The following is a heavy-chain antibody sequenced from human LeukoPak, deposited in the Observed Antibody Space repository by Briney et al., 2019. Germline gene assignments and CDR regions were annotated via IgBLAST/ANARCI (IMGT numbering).Heavy chain of an antibody. D-gene: IGHD6-19*01. J-gene: IGHJ4*02. CDR1: GGSISSYY. Sequence: PSETLSLTCTVSGGSISSYYWSWIRQPPGKGLEWIGYIYYSGSTNYNPSPKSRVTISVDTSKNQFSLKLSSVTAADTAVYYCARDGAYRSGGGYYFDYWGQGTLVAVSS. V-gene: IGHV4-59*01. CDR2: IYYSGST. CDR3: ARDGAYRSGGGYYFDY.